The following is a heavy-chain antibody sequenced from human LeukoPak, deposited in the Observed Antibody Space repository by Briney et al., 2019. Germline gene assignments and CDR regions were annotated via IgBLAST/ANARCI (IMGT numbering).Heavy chain of an antibody. V-gene: IGHV3-53*01. CDR3: GRDVGP. Sequence: GGSLRLSCAASGFTVSNNYMRWVRQAPGEGLEWVALIYSNGVTDYTDSVRGRFSISRDKSKNTMFLQMNRLRAEDTAMYYCGRDVGPWGQGTLVTVSS. D-gene: IGHD2-15*01. J-gene: IGHJ5*02. CDR1: GFTVSNNY. CDR2: IYSNGVT.